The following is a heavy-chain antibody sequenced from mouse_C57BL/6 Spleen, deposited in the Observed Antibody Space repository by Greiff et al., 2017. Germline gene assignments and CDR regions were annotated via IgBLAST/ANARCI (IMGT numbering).Heavy chain of an antibody. D-gene: IGHD2-5*01. J-gene: IGHJ4*01. CDR3: TSRDYYSNLVFYAIDY. V-gene: IGHV1-55*01. CDR1: GYTFTSYW. Sequence: QVQLQQPGAELVQPWASVKMSCKASGYTFTSYWITWVKQRPGQGLEWIGDIYPGSGSTNYNEKFKSKATLTVDTSSSTAYMQLSSLTSEDSAVSYCTSRDYYSNLVFYAIDYWGQGTSVTVSS. CDR2: IYPGSGST.